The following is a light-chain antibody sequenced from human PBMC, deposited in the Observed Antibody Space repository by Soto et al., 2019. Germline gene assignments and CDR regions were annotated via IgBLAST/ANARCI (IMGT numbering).Light chain of an antibody. CDR1: QSINNY. CDR2: AAS. Sequence: DIQMTQSPSSLSASVGDRATITCRASQSINNYLNWYQQKPGKAPELLIYAASTLQSGVPSRFSGSGSGADFTLTISSLQPEDVATYYCQQNYITPITFGQGTKVDIK. V-gene: IGKV1-39*01. CDR3: QQNYITPIT. J-gene: IGKJ1*01.